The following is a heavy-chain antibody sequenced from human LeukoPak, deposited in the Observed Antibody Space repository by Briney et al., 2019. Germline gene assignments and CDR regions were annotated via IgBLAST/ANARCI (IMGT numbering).Heavy chain of an antibody. D-gene: IGHD1-26*01. Sequence: GGSLRLSCIASGFTFSDYWMHWVHQAPGKGLEWVSTISGGGGSTYYADSVRGRFTISRDNSKNTLYLQVNSLRAEDTAVYYCAKGGKWDVTPFDYWGQGTLVTVSS. CDR1: GFTFSDYW. V-gene: IGHV3-23*01. J-gene: IGHJ4*02. CDR3: AKGGKWDVTPFDY. CDR2: ISGGGGST.